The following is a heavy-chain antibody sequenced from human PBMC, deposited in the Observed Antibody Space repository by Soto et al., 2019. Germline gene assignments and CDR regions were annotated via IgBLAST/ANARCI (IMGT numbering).Heavy chain of an antibody. J-gene: IGHJ4*02. CDR3: AKDSHDSSGYDY. Sequence: QVQLVESGGGVVQPGRSLRLSCAASGFTFSSYGMHWVRQAPGKGLEWVAVISYDGSNKYYADSVKGRFTISRDNSKNTLYLQMNSLRAEDTAVYYCAKDSHDSSGYDYWGQGTLVTVSS. V-gene: IGHV3-30*18. D-gene: IGHD3-22*01. CDR2: ISYDGSNK. CDR1: GFTFSSYG.